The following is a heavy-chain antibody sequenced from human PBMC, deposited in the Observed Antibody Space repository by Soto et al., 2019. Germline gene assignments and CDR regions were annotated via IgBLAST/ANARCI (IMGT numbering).Heavy chain of an antibody. CDR2: IDYYGST. J-gene: IGHJ3*02. D-gene: IGHD3-9*01. CDR1: GGSISGYY. V-gene: IGHV4-59*01. CDR3: ARYFDCPSVFDI. Sequence: PSETLSLTCTVSGGSISGYYWSWIRQPPGKRLEWIGYIDYYGSTNYNPSLKSRVTISVDTSKKQFSLNLGSVTAADTAIYYCARYFDCPSVFDIWSQGTMVTGSS.